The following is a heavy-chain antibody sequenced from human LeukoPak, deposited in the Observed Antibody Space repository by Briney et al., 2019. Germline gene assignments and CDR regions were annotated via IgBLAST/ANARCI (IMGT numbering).Heavy chain of an antibody. D-gene: IGHD3-3*01. CDR2: IYFTGST. CDR1: AGSISSYF. CDR3: ARQDYDFRGGYFDY. V-gene: IGHV4-59*08. Sequence: PSETLSLTCTISAGSISSYFWSWIRQPPGKGLEWIGYIYFTGSTNYNPSLKSRVTMSVDTSKNQFSLKLNSVTATDTAVYYCARQDYDFRGGYFDYWGQGTLVTVSS. J-gene: IGHJ4*02.